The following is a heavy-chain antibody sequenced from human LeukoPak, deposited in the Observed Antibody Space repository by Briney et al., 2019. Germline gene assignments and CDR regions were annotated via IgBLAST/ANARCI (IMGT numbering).Heavy chain of an antibody. V-gene: IGHV4-59*08. D-gene: IGHD3-22*01. CDR3: ARAAHYYYESSGYNYFDY. CDR2: IYYIGST. J-gene: IGHJ4*02. CDR1: GGSINSYY. Sequence: SETLSLTCTVSGGSINSYYWSWVRQPPGKGLEWIGYIYYIGSTNYNPSLKSRVTISVDTSKNQFSLKLSSVTAADTAVYYCARAAHYYYESSGYNYFDYWGQGTLVTVSS.